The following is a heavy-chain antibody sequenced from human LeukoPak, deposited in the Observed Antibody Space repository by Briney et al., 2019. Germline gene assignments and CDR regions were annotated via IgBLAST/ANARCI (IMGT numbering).Heavy chain of an antibody. CDR2: ISYDGSNK. CDR1: GFTFSSYG. CDR3: AKGTEYYDILTGQEGYYFDY. Sequence: GSLRLSCAASGFTFSSYGMHWVRQAPGKGLEWVAVISYDGSNKYYADSVKGRFTISRDNSKNTLHLQMNSLRAEDTAVYYCAKGTEYYDILTGQEGYYFDYWGQGTLVTVSS. J-gene: IGHJ4*02. V-gene: IGHV3-30*18. D-gene: IGHD3-9*01.